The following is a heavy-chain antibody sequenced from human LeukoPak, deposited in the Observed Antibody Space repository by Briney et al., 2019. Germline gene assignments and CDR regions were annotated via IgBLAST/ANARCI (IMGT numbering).Heavy chain of an antibody. CDR3: ARAPYSSSWYFAY. Sequence: PSETLSLTCTVSGGSISSSSYYWGWIRQPPGKGLEWIVSIYYSGSTYYNPSLKSRVTISVDTSKNQFSLKLSSVTAADTAVYYCARAPYSSSWYFAYWGQGTLVTVSS. D-gene: IGHD6-13*01. V-gene: IGHV4-39*01. CDR2: IYYSGST. CDR1: GGSISSSSYY. J-gene: IGHJ4*02.